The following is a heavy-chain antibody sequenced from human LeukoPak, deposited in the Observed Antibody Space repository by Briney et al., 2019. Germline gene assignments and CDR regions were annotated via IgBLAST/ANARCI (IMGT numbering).Heavy chain of an antibody. CDR2: IIPILGIA. V-gene: IGHV1-69*04. J-gene: IGHJ4*02. CDR1: GGTFSSYA. CDR3: ARGVVVTAMGFDY. D-gene: IGHD2-21*02. Sequence: GASVKVSCKASGGTFSSYAISWVRQAPGQGLEWMGRIIPILGIANYAQKFQGRVTMTRDTSISTAYMELSRLRSDDTAVYYCARGVVVTAMGFDYWGQGTLVTVSS.